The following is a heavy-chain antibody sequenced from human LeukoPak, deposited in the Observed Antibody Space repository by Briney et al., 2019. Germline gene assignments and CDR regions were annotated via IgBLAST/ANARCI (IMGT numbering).Heavy chain of an antibody. CDR3: ARRGEDGYNHVDY. CDR1: GYIFTSYW. J-gene: IGHJ4*02. V-gene: IGHV5-51*01. Sequence: GESLKISCKGSGYIFTSYWIGWVRRLPGKGLEWMGIIYPGDSDTRYSPSFQGQVTISADKSISTAYLQWSSLKASDTAMYYCARRGEDGYNHVDYWGQGTLVTVSS. D-gene: IGHD5-12*01. CDR2: IYPGDSDT.